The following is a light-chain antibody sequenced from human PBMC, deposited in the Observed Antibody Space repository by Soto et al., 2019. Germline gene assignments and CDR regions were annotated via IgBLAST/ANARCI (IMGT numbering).Light chain of an antibody. J-gene: IGKJ1*01. V-gene: IGKV3-20*01. CDR3: KQYGSSPRT. CDR1: QSVSSNY. Sequence: EIVLTQSPATLSLSPGERATLSCRASQSVSSNYLAWYQQKPGQAPRRLIYGAYTRATGTPDRFSGSGSGTDFTLTIRRLEPEDFAVYYCKQYGSSPRTFGQGTKVDI. CDR2: GAY.